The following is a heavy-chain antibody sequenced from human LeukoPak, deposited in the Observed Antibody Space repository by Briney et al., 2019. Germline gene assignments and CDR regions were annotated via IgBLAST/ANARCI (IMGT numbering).Heavy chain of an antibody. CDR1: GSSFSSYG. J-gene: IGHJ4*02. CDR2: IWSDGSNK. D-gene: IGHD3-10*01. V-gene: IGHV3-33*01. CDR3: ARYLNHPPDYYGSGSPDDY. Sequence: GKSLRLSCAASGSSFSSYGMHWVRQAPGKGLEWVAVIWSDGSNKYYPDSRTGRTTITRHNSKNTLYLQINSLRAEVTAVYYCARYLNHPPDYYGSGSPDDYWGQGTLVTVSS.